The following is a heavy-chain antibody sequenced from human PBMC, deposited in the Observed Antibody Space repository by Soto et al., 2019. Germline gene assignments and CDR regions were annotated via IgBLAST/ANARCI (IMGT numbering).Heavy chain of an antibody. J-gene: IGHJ5*02. CDR2: IYHSGST. CDR1: GGSISSSNW. D-gene: IGHD3-22*01. Sequence: QVQLQESGPGLVKPSGTLSLTCAVSGGSISSSNWWSWVRQPPGKGLEWIGEIYHSGSTNYNPSLKSRVPISVDNSKNPFSLKLSSVTAADTAVYYCARAPRLRFYDRGGFDPWGQGTLVTVSS. V-gene: IGHV4-4*02. CDR3: ARAPRLRFYDRGGFDP.